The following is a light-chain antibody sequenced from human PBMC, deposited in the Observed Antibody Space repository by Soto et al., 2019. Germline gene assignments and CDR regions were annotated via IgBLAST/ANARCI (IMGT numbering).Light chain of an antibody. Sequence: QSVLTQPPSASGTPGQTVTISCSGRSSNIGSNYVYWYQQLPGTAPRLLMYRADQRPSGVPDRSSGSKSGTSASLAISGLRSEDEADYYCAAWDDIVSGLVFGGGTKVTVL. CDR1: SSNIGSNY. CDR2: RAD. J-gene: IGLJ2*01. V-gene: IGLV1-47*01. CDR3: AAWDDIVSGLV.